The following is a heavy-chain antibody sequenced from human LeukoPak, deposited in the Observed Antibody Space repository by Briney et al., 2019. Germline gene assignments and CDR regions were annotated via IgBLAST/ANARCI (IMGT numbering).Heavy chain of an antibody. CDR3: ARTYCSSTSCYYYFDY. CDR2: IYTSGST. J-gene: IGHJ4*02. CDR1: GGSISSGSYY. V-gene: IGHV4-61*02. D-gene: IGHD2-2*01. Sequence: TLSLTCTVSGGSISSGSYYWSWIRQPAGKGLEWIGRIYTSGSTNYNPSLKSRVTISVDTSKNQFSLKLSSVTAADTAVYYCARTYCSSTSCYYYFDYWGQGTLVTVSS.